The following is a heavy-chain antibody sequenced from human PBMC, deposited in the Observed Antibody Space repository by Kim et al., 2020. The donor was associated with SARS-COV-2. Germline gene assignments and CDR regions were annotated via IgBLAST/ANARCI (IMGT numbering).Heavy chain of an antibody. V-gene: IGHV3-23*01. J-gene: IGHJ5*01. D-gene: IGHD2-2*01. CDR1: GFTFNSYA. Sequence: GGSLRLSCAASGFTFNSYAMSWVRQAPGKGLEWVSAISGSGHITNYADSVTGRFIISRDNSKNTLYLQMNSLRAEDTAVYHCAKDRASCTSCFLGWFDSWGQGTLVTVSS. CDR3: AKDRASCTSCFLGWFDS. CDR2: ISGSGHIT.